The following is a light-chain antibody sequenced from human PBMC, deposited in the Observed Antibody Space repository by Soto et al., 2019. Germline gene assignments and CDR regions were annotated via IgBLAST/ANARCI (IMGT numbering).Light chain of an antibody. J-gene: IGLJ2*01. V-gene: IGLV2-8*01. Sequence: QSALTQPPSASGSPGQSVTISCTGTSSDVGGYDYVSWYQQQSGKAPKLIIYEVTNRPSGVPDRFSGSKSGNTASLTVSGLQAEDEADYYFSSYAGISHVIFGAGTKLTVL. CDR2: EVT. CDR1: SSDVGGYDY. CDR3: SSYAGISHVI.